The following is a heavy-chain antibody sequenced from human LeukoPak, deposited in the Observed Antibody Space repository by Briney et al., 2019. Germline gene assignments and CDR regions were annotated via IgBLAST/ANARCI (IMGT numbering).Heavy chain of an antibody. V-gene: IGHV4-59*01. J-gene: IGHJ3*02. CDR2: IYYSGST. Sequence: PSETLSLTCTVSGGSISSYYWSWIRQPPGKGLEWIGYIYYSGSTNYNPSLKSRVTISVDTSKNQFSLKLSSVTAADTAVYYCARVGITIFGVVIEGAFDIWGQGTMVTVSS. D-gene: IGHD3-3*01. CDR3: ARVGITIFGVVIEGAFDI. CDR1: GGSISSYY.